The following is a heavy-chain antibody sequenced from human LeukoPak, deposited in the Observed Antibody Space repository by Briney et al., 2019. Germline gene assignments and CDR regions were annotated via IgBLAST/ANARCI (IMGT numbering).Heavy chain of an antibody. Sequence: GGSLRLSCAASGFTFDDYAMHWVRQAPGKGLEWVSLISGGGGSTYYADSVKGRFTISRDNSKNSLYLQMNSLRTEDTALYYCAKTHSSGWTEGFDYWGQGTMVTVSS. V-gene: IGHV3-43*02. CDR1: GFTFDDYA. CDR3: AKTHSSGWTEGFDY. J-gene: IGHJ4*02. CDR2: ISGGGGST. D-gene: IGHD6-19*01.